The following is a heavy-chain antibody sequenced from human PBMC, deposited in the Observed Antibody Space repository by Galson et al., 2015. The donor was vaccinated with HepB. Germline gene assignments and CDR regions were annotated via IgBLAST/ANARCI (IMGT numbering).Heavy chain of an antibody. V-gene: IGHV3-74*01. CDR3: VRDPLAMGTQFDC. Sequence: SLRLSCAASGFSFGTHWMHWVRQAPGKGLVWVSRIISDGSNIIYADSVKGRFTVSRDNAKNTLYLQMNSLRAEDTAVYYCVRDPLAMGTQFDCWGQGTLVTVSS. CDR1: GFSFGTHW. D-gene: IGHD7-27*01. J-gene: IGHJ4*02. CDR2: IISDGSNI.